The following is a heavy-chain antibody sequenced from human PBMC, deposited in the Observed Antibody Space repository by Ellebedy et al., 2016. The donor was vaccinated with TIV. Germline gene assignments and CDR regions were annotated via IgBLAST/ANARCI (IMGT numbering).Heavy chain of an antibody. CDR2: SSPDNGNT. J-gene: IGHJ5*02. CDR1: GNTFTRYG. D-gene: IGHD3-9*01. V-gene: IGHV1-18*04. CDR3: ARDRGDILTGVTFDH. Sequence: ASVKVSCKASGNTFTRYGISWVRQPPGQGLEGMGWSSPDNGNTKYAQNLQGRVTVTTDTSTSTAYMELSSLRSDDTAMYYCARDRGDILTGVTFDHWGQGTLVTVSS.